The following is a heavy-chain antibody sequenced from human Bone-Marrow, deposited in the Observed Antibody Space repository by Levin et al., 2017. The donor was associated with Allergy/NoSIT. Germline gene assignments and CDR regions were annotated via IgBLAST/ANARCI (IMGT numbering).Heavy chain of an antibody. CDR1: TFSFQYYN. D-gene: IGHD5-24*01. V-gene: IGHV3-30*03. CDR3: ARDRAEMATITAFDV. J-gene: IGHJ3*01. CDR2: ISYDAEKT. Sequence: GESLKISCTASTFSFQYYNMHWVRQAPGKGLEWVAVISYDAEKTDYADSVKGRFTISRDNSSNTLYLQLNSLRVEDTAKYYCARDRAEMATITAFDVWGQGTMVTVSS.